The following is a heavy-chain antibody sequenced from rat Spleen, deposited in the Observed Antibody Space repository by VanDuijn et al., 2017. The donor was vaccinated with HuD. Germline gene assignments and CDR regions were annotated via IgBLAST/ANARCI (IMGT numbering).Heavy chain of an antibody. V-gene: IGHV5-7*01. CDR3: AGRSYYDMDA. CDR1: GFTFSDYN. CDR2: ISNDDRHT. J-gene: IGHJ4*01. Sequence: EVRLVESGGGLVRPGRSLKLSCAASGFTFSDYNMAWVRQAPKKGLEWVAIISNDDRHTYYRDSVKGRFTISRDNAKSTLYLQMDSLGSEDTATYYCAGRSYYDMDAWGQGTSVTVSS.